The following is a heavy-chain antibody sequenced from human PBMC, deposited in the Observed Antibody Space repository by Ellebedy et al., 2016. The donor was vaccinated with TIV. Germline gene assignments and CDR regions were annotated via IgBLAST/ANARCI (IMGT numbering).Heavy chain of an antibody. Sequence: SETLSLXXTVSGGSISSSSYYWTWIRQSPGKGLEWIGEISHGGNTNYNPSLKSRVTISVDTSKNQFSLKLSSVTAADTAVYYCARVTHPRGARKRGWFDPWGQGTLVTVSS. CDR1: GGSISSSSYY. V-gene: IGHV4-39*07. CDR3: ARVTHPRGARKRGWFDP. CDR2: ISHGGNT. J-gene: IGHJ5*02. D-gene: IGHD1-14*01.